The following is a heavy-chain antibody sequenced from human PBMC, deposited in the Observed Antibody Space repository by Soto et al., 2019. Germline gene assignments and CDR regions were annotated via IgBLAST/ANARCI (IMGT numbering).Heavy chain of an antibody. J-gene: IGHJ4*02. D-gene: IGHD6-13*01. V-gene: IGHV1-69*13. CDR3: ARVYSSSWYGRSFDY. CDR2: IIPIFGTA. CDR1: GGTFSSYA. Sequence: SVKVSCKASGGTFSSYAISWVRQAPGQGLEWMGGIIPIFGTANYAQKFQGRVTITADESTSTAYMELSSLRSEDTAVYYCARVYSSSWYGRSFDYWGQGXLVTVYS.